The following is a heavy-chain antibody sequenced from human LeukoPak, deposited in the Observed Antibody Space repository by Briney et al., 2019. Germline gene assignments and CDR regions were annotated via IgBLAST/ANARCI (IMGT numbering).Heavy chain of an antibody. D-gene: IGHD1-14*01. V-gene: IGHV3-74*01. J-gene: IGHJ3*02. CDR1: GFTFSSYW. Sequence: PGGSLRLSCAASGFTFSSYWMHWVRQAPGKGPVWVSRINSDGSSTSYADSVKGRFTISRDNAKNTLYLQMNSLRAEDTAVYYCAREEKTEPKGAFDIWGQGTMVTVSS. CDR3: AREEKTEPKGAFDI. CDR2: INSDGSST.